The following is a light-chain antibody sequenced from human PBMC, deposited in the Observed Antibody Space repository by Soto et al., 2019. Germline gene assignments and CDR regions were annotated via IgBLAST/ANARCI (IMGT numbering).Light chain of an antibody. J-gene: IGKJ1*01. Sequence: DIQMTQSPSTLPASVGDRVTITCRASQSISSYLNWYQQKPGKAHKXLIYAASSLQSGVPSRFSGSGSGTDFTLTISSLQPEDGATYDGQQSYSTPRTFGQGTKVDIK. V-gene: IGKV1-39*01. CDR2: AAS. CDR1: QSISSY. CDR3: QQSYSTPRT.